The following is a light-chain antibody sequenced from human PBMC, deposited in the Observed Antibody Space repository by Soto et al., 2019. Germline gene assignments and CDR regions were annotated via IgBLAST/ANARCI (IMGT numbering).Light chain of an antibody. Sequence: EVVLTQSPGTLSLSPGESATLSCRASQSVSGMYLAWYQQKPGQAPRLLIYGTSNRATGIPDRFSGSGSGTDFTLTISRVEPEDFALYICQQYDGSPITFGQGTRLEIK. CDR2: GTS. CDR3: QQYDGSPIT. J-gene: IGKJ5*01. CDR1: QSVSGMY. V-gene: IGKV3-20*01.